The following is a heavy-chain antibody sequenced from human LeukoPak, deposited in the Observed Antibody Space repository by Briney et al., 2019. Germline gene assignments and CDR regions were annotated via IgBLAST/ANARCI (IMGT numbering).Heavy chain of an antibody. Sequence: GGSLRLSCAASRFTFSSYGMHWVRQAPGKGLEWVSVIYSGGSTYYADSVKGRFTISRDNSKNTLYLQMNSLRVEDTAVYYCARDFCSAGNCYPDNWGQGTLVTVSS. CDR2: IYSGGST. V-gene: IGHV3-66*01. CDR3: ARDFCSAGNCYPDN. CDR1: RFTFSSYG. D-gene: IGHD2-15*01. J-gene: IGHJ4*02.